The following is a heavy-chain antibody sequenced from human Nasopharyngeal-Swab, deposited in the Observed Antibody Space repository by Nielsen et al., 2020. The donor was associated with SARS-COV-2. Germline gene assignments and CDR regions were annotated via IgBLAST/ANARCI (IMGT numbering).Heavy chain of an antibody. D-gene: IGHD6-19*01. Sequence: GESLKISCAASGFTVSSNYMSWVRQAPGKGLEWVSVIYSGGSTYYADSVKGRFTISRDNSKNTLYLQMNSLRAEDTAAYYCAREGSSGWVDYWGQGTLVTVSS. V-gene: IGHV3-66*01. CDR1: GFTVSSNY. CDR2: IYSGGST. CDR3: AREGSSGWVDY. J-gene: IGHJ4*02.